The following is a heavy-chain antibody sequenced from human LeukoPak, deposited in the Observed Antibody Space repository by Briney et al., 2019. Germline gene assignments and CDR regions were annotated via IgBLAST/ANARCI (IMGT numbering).Heavy chain of an antibody. CDR1: GFTVSVNY. J-gene: IGHJ4*02. CDR3: AREAYCSGTSCYAPY. CDR2: IYIDGGT. Sequence: GGSLRLSCAASGFTVSVNYISWVRQAPGKGLEWVSIIYIDGGTYYTDSVKGRFTISRDNSENTVYLQMHSLRVEDTAVYYCAREAYCSGTSCYAPYWGQGTLVTVSS. D-gene: IGHD2-2*01. V-gene: IGHV3-53*01.